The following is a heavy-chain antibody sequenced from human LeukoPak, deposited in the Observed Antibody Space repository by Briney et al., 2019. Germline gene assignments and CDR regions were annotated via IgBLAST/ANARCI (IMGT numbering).Heavy chain of an antibody. CDR3: ARVPLEYSSSSGDFDY. CDR1: GYTFTGYY. D-gene: IGHD6-6*01. CDR2: INPNSGGT. J-gene: IGHJ4*02. V-gene: IGHV1-2*04. Sequence: ASVEVSCKASGYTFTGYYMHWVRQAPGQGLEWMGWINPNSGGTNYAQKFQGWVTMTRDTSISTAYMELSRLRSDDTAVYYCARVPLEYSSSSGDFDYWGQGTLVTVSS.